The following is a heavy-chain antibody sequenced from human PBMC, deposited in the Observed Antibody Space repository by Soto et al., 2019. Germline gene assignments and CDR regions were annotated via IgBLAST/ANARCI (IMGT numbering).Heavy chain of an antibody. CDR3: AKGKQWLVPGWFDP. CDR2: ISGSGSTT. J-gene: IGHJ5*02. V-gene: IGHV3-23*01. D-gene: IGHD6-19*01. Sequence: ELELLESGGGLVQPGGSLRLYCALSGFTLSDYAMSWVRRAPGQGLEWVSTISGSGSTTHYEDSVKGRFTISGDNFKNTLYLQMNMLSADDTAVYYCAKGKQWLVPGWFDPWGLGTLVTVSS. CDR1: GFTLSDYA.